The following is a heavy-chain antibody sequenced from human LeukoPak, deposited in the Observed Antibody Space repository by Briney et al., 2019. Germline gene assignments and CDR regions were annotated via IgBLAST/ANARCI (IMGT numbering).Heavy chain of an antibody. CDR2: IWSDGSNK. CDR1: GFTLSSYG. CDR3: AREPEAGGSLRY. Sequence: PGRSLRLSCTVSGFTLSSYGVHWVRQAPGKGLEWVAVIWSDGSNKYYADSVKGRFTISRDNSKNTLYLQMNSLRAEDTAVYFCAREPEAGGSLRYWGQGTLVTVSS. D-gene: IGHD1-14*01. V-gene: IGHV3-33*01. J-gene: IGHJ4*02.